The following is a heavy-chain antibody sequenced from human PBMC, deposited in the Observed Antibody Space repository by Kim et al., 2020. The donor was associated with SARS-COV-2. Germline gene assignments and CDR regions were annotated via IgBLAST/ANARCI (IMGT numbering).Heavy chain of an antibody. D-gene: IGHD3-10*01. CDR1: GGTFSSYA. Sequence: SVKVSCKASGGTFSSYAISWVRQAPGQGLEWMGGIIPIFGTANYAQKFQGRVTITADESTSTAYMELSSLRSEDTAVYYCAMEDHGSGSYYLPGRDWGQGTLVTVSS. J-gene: IGHJ4*02. V-gene: IGHV1-69*13. CDR3: AMEDHGSGSYYLPGRD. CDR2: IIPIFGTA.